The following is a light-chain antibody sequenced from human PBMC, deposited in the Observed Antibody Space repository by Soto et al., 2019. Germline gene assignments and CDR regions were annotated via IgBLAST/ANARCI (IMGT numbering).Light chain of an antibody. CDR1: QSVSNS. CDR3: QQYNDWPPLN. V-gene: IGKV3-15*01. CDR2: GAS. J-gene: IGKJ4*01. Sequence: DIVMTQSPATLSVSPVEKATLSFRASQSVSNSLAWYQQRPGQPPRLLIYGASTRATGIPARFSGSGSGTEFTLTIRSLQSEDFAVYYCQQYNDWPPLNFGGGTKGDIK.